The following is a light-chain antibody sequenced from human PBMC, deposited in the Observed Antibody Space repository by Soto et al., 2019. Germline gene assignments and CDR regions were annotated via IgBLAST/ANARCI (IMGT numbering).Light chain of an antibody. CDR1: SSDVGSYNL. Sequence: QSVLTQPASVSGSPGQSITISCTGTSSDVGSYNLVSWYLQHPGKAPKLMIYEVSKRPSGVSNRFSGSKSGNTASLTISGLQAEDEADYYCCSYAGSSTFVVFGGGTKVTVL. CDR2: EVS. CDR3: CSYAGSSTFVV. J-gene: IGLJ2*01. V-gene: IGLV2-23*02.